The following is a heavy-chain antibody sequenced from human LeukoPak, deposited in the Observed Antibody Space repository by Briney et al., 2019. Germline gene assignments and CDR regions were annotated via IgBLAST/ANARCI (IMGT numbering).Heavy chain of an antibody. D-gene: IGHD1-26*01. CDR1: GFTFDDYA. CDR2: ISGDGRSM. CDR3: AKDNTPSHSGSYPGH. J-gene: IGHJ4*02. Sequence: GGSLRLSCAASGFTFDDYAMHWVRQAPGKSLECVSLISGDGRSMYYADCVKGRFTISRDNSKNSLYLQMKSLRTEDTALYYCAKDNTPSHSGSYPGHWGQGTLVTVSS. V-gene: IGHV3-43*02.